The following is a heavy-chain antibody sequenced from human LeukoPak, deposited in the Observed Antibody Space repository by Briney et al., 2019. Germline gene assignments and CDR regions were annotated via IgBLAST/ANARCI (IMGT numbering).Heavy chain of an antibody. CDR3: ARLSIRRSYYYYGMDV. J-gene: IGHJ6*02. V-gene: IGHV1-69*13. CDR2: IIPIVGTA. CDR1: GYTFTSYG. Sequence: GASVKVSCKASGYTFTSYGISWVRQAPGQGLEWMGGIIPIVGTANYAQKFQGRVTSTADESTSTAYMELSSLRSEDTAVYYCARLSIRRSYYYYGMDVWGQGTTVTVSS. D-gene: IGHD3-10*01.